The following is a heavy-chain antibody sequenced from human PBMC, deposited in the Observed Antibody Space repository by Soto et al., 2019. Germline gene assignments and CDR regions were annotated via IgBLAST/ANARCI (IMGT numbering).Heavy chain of an antibody. CDR3: ARVARTGQYYLDF. CDR2: IYYTGST. J-gene: IGHJ4*02. V-gene: IGHV4-59*01. Sequence: QVQLQESGPGLVKPSETLSLTCTVSGDSINFYHWTWIRQPPGKGLEWMGYIYYTGSTNYNPSLKSRVSISVDTSKNQFSLKLSSVTAADTAVYYCARVARTGQYYLDFWGQGALVTVSS. D-gene: IGHD1-1*01. CDR1: GDSINFYH.